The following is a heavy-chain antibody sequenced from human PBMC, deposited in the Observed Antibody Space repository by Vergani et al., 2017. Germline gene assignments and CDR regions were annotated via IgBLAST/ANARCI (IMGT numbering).Heavy chain of an antibody. D-gene: IGHD2-21*02. Sequence: QVQLVQSGAEVKKPGSSVKVSCKASGDTFRKYAVSWVRQAPGQGLEWMGGIIPIVGIANYAQKFQGRVTITADESTSTAYMELSSLRSEDTAVYYCARARCGGACFMSNWLDTWGQGTLVSVSS. CDR1: GDTFRKYA. V-gene: IGHV1-69*12. CDR2: IIPIVGIA. CDR3: ARARCGGACFMSNWLDT. J-gene: IGHJ5*02.